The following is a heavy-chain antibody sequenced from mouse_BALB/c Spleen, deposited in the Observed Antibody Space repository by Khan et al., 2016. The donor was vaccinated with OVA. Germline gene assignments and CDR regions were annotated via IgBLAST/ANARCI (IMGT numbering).Heavy chain of an antibody. CDR2: IDPSDSET. J-gene: IGHJ3*01. CDR1: GYTFTSYW. CDR3: TRREKYGYDPSWFAY. V-gene: IGHV1-52*01. D-gene: IGHD2-2*01. Sequence: QVRLQQSGAELVRPGASVKLSCKASGYTFTSYWMNWVKQRPEQGLEWIGMIDPSDSETHYNQMFKDKATLTVDKFSSTAYMQLSSLTSEDSAVYYCTRREKYGYDPSWFAYWGQGTLVTVSA.